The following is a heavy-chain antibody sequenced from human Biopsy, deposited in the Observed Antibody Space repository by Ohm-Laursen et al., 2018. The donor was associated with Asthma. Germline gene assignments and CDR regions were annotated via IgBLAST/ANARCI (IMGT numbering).Heavy chain of an antibody. J-gene: IGHJ6*02. D-gene: IGHD3-16*01. CDR2: IIPMYGVP. CDR1: GGTFRTYA. CDR3: ARIDAIMISGDFYFYSGFDL. Sequence: GPSVNPSCKASGGTFRTYAFNWVRQAPGQGLEWMGGIIPMYGVPKVAQKFQGRVTITADESTSTAYMEMSSLRSEDTAVYYCARIDAIMISGDFYFYSGFDLWGQGTTVRVSS. V-gene: IGHV1-69*13.